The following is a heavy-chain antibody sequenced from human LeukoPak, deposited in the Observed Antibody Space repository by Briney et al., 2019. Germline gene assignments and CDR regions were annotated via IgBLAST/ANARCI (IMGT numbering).Heavy chain of an antibody. V-gene: IGHV3-30*04. Sequence: PGRSLRLSCAASGFTFSSYAMHWVRQAPGKGLEWVAVISYGGSNKYYADSVKGRFTISRDNSKNTLYLQMNSLRAEDTAVCYCARVGEGQWLVLYYYYYGMDVWGQGTTVTVSS. CDR3: ARVGEGQWLVLYYYYYGMDV. CDR1: GFTFSSYA. CDR2: ISYGGSNK. D-gene: IGHD6-19*01. J-gene: IGHJ6*02.